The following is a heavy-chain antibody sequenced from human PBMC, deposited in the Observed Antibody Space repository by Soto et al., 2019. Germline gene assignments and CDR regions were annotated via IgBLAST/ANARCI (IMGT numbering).Heavy chain of an antibody. Sequence: QVQLVQSGAEVKKPGASVKVSCKASGYTFTSYGISWVRQAPGQGLEWMGWISAYNGNTNYAQKLQGRVTMTTGTPTSTASMRLRSLRPDDTVVYYCARVKYSPPYYYYDGMDVWGQGTTVTVSS. J-gene: IGHJ6*02. CDR3: ARVKYSPPYYYYDGMDV. V-gene: IGHV1-18*01. CDR2: ISAYNGNT. CDR1: GYTFTSYG. D-gene: IGHD5-18*01.